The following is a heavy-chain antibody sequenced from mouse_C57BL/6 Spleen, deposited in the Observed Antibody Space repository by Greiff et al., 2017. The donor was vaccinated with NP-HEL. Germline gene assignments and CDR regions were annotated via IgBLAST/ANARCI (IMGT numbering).Heavy chain of an antibody. CDR2: ISYDGSN. D-gene: IGHD1-1*01. V-gene: IGHV3-6*01. Sequence: VQLKQSGPGLVKPSQSLSLTCSVTGYSITSGYYWNWIRQFPGNKLEWMGYISYDGSNNYNPSLKNRISITRDTSKNQFFLKLNSVTTEDTATYYCARGGGSSYWYFDVWGTGTTVTVSS. J-gene: IGHJ1*03. CDR3: ARGGGSSYWYFDV. CDR1: GYSITSGYY.